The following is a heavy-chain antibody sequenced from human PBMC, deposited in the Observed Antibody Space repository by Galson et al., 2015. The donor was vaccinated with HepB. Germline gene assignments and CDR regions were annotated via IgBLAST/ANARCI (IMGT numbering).Heavy chain of an antibody. Sequence: SLRLSCAASGFTVSSNYMSWVRQAPGKGLEWVSVIYSGGSTYYADSVKGRFTISRDNSKNTLYLQMNSLRAEDTAVYYCARDGYYYEGGQDAFDIWGQGTMVTVSS. V-gene: IGHV3-66*02. J-gene: IGHJ3*02. D-gene: IGHD3-22*01. CDR1: GFTVSSNY. CDR2: IYSGGST. CDR3: ARDGYYYEGGQDAFDI.